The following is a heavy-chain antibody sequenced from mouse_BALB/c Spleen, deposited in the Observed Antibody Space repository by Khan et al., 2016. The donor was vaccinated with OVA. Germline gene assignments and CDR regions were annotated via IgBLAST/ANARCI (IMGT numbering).Heavy chain of an antibody. J-gene: IGHJ4*01. CDR1: GFSLTNYG. V-gene: IGHV2-9*02. CDR3: ARETAYYGNYEAMDY. D-gene: IGHD2-10*01. CDR2: IWAGGST. Sequence: QVQLKESGPGLVAPSQSLSITCTVSGFSLTNYGVNWVRQPPGKGLEWLGIIWAGGSTNYNSALMSRVSIRKDNAKRQVFLKMNSLPTDDTAMYYCARETAYYGNYEAMDYWGQGTSVTVSS.